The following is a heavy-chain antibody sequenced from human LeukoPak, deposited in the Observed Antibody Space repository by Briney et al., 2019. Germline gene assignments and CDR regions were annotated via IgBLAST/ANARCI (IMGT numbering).Heavy chain of an antibody. CDR1: GYTFTGYY. Sequence: ASAKVSCKASGYTFTGYYMHWVRQAPGQGLEWMGWINPNSGGTNYAQKFQGRVTMTRDTSISTAYMELSRLRSDDTAVYYCARLASLYDSSGYYWGDYWGQGTLVTVSS. V-gene: IGHV1-2*02. CDR3: ARLASLYDSSGYYWGDY. CDR2: INPNSGGT. D-gene: IGHD3-22*01. J-gene: IGHJ4*02.